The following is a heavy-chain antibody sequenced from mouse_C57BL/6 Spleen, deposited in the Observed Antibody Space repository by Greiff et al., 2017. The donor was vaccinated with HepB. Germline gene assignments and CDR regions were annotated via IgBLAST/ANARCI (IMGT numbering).Heavy chain of an antibody. CDR1: GYTFTDYN. CDR2: INPNNGGT. Sequence: VHVKQSGPELVKPGASVKMSCKASGYTFTDYNMHWVKQSHGKSLEWIGYINPNNGGTSYNQKFKGKATLTVNKSSSTAYMELRSLTSEDSAVYYCARALYDGYYVPFDYWGQGTTLTVSS. V-gene: IGHV1-22*01. J-gene: IGHJ2*01. CDR3: ARALYDGYYVPFDY. D-gene: IGHD2-3*01.